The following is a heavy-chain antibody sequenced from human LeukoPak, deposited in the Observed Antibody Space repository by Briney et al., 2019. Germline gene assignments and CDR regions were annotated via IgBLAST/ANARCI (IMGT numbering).Heavy chain of an antibody. V-gene: IGHV3-23*01. Sequence: GGSLRLSCAASGFTFSSYAMSWVRQAPGKGLEWVSAISGSGGSTYYADSVKGRFTISRDNSKNTPYLQMNSLRAEDTAVYYCAKLGIAVAGTGDYYYGMDVWGQGATVTVSS. CDR2: ISGSGGST. J-gene: IGHJ6*02. D-gene: IGHD6-19*01. CDR1: GFTFSSYA. CDR3: AKLGIAVAGTGDYYYGMDV.